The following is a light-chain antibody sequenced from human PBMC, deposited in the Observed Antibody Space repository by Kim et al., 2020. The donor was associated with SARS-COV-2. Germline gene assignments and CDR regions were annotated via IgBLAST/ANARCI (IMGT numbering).Light chain of an antibody. J-gene: IGKJ2*01. CDR3: QQYGSPPTT. Sequence: LSQGERATLSCRASQSVDNRYVAWYQQKPGQAIRLVIYAASSRATGIPDRFSGSGSGTDFTLTISRLEPEDFAVYYCQQYGSPPTTFGQGTKLEI. CDR2: AAS. V-gene: IGKV3-20*01. CDR1: QSVDNRY.